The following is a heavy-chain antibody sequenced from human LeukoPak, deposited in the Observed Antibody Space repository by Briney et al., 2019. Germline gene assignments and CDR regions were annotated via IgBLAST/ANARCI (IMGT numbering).Heavy chain of an antibody. CDR2: ISYDGRNK. Sequence: PGGSLRLSCAASGFTFNNYGMHWVRRAPGKGLEWVAVISYDGRNKHYPDSVKGRFTISRDISTDTLWLQMDSLRTEDTAVYYCAKGPLRGTAAAIDYWGQGTLVTDSS. CDR1: GFTFNNYG. V-gene: IGHV3-30*18. CDR3: AKGPLRGTAAAIDY. J-gene: IGHJ4*02. D-gene: IGHD2-2*01.